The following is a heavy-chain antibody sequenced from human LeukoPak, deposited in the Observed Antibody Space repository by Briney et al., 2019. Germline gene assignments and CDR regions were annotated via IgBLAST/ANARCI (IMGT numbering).Heavy chain of an antibody. D-gene: IGHD3-22*01. CDR3: ARGSYKSITMIVVVNYYFDY. CDR1: GGSIRSSSYY. CDR2: IYYSGST. V-gene: IGHV4-39*01. Sequence: SETLSLTCTVSGGSIRSSSYYWGWIRQPPGKGLEWIGRIYYSGSTYYNPSLQSRVTISVDTSKNQFSLKLSSVTAADTAVYYCARGSYKSITMIVVVNYYFDYWGQGTLVTVSS. J-gene: IGHJ4*02.